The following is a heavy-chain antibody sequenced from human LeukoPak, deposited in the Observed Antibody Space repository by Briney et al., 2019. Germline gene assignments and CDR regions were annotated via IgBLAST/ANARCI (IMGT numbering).Heavy chain of an antibody. J-gene: IGHJ4*02. V-gene: IGHV3-11*01. CDR3: ARATGDRPY. D-gene: IGHD7-27*01. CDR2: ISNSGGTI. Sequence: GGSLRLSCAASGFTFTGYFMSWIRQAPGKRPEWVADISNSGGTIHYADSVRGRFIISRDNAKTSLYLQMNSLRVDDTAVYYCARATGDRPYWGQGTLVTVSS. CDR1: GFTFTGYF.